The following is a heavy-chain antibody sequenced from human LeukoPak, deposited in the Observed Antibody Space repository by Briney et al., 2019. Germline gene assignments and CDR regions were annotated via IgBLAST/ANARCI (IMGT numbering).Heavy chain of an antibody. CDR3: ARDSGDVYRAFDI. V-gene: IGHV4-59*01. D-gene: IGHD2-21*01. CDR2: IYYSGST. Sequence: SETLSLTCTVSGGSISSYYWSWIRQPPGKGLEWIGYIYYSGSTNYNPSLKSRVTISVDTSKNQFSLKLSSVTAADTAVYYCARDSGDVYRAFDIWGQGTMVTVSS. J-gene: IGHJ3*02. CDR1: GGSISSYY.